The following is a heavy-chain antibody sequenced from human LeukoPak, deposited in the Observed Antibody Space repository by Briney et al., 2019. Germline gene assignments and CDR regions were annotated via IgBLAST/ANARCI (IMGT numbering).Heavy chain of an antibody. J-gene: IGHJ4*02. CDR3: ARDYYGDYYFDS. CDR1: GFTFTSYS. D-gene: IGHD4-17*01. V-gene: IGHV3-48*01. Sequence: GGSLRLSCAASGFTFTSYSMNWVRQAPGKGLEWLSYISSSNNIYYADSAKGRFTISRGNAKNSLYLQVDSLRAEDTAVYYCARDYYGDYYFDSWGQGTLVTVSS. CDR2: ISSSNNI.